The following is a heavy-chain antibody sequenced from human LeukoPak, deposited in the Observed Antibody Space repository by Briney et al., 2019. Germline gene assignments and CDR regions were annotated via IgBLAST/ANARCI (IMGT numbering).Heavy chain of an antibody. V-gene: IGHV3-7*01. CDR2: ISPDGSDK. Sequence: PGGSLRFSCVASGFTFSTYWMNWVRQAPGKGVERVGTISPDGSDKYYVDSVKGRFTISRDNAKTSLYLQINSLRADDTALYFCARGIVVVVGASDHFDYWGQGTLITVSS. J-gene: IGHJ4*02. CDR3: ARGIVVVVGASDHFDY. CDR1: GFTFSTYW. D-gene: IGHD2-15*01.